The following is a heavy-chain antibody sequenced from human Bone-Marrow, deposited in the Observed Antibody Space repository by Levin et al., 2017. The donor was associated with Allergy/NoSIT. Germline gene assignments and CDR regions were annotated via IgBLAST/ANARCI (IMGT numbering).Heavy chain of an antibody. CDR3: AKDRYSSGWYFSY. CDR1: GFTFSSYG. J-gene: IGHJ4*02. V-gene: IGHV3-30*18. D-gene: IGHD6-19*01. Sequence: GESLKISCAASGFTFSSYGMHWVRQAPGKGLEWVAVISYDGSNKYYADSVKGRFTISRDNSKNTLYLQMNSLRAEDTAVYYCAKDRYSSGWYFSYWGQGTLVTVSS. CDR2: ISYDGSNK.